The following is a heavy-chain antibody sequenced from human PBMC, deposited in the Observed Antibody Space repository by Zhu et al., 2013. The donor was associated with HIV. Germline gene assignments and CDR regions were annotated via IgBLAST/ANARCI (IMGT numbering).Heavy chain of an antibody. D-gene: IGHD3-16*02. CDR1: GYSISSGYY. J-gene: IGHJ5*02. CDR2: IYHSGST. CDR3: ARAILYRNFDP. V-gene: IGHV4-38-2*02. Sequence: QVQLQESGPGLVKPSETLSLTCTVSGYSISSGYYWGWIRQPPGKGLEWIGSIYHSGSTYYNPSLKSRVTISVDTSKNQFSLKLSSVTAADTAVYYCARAILYRNFDPWGQGTLVTVSS.